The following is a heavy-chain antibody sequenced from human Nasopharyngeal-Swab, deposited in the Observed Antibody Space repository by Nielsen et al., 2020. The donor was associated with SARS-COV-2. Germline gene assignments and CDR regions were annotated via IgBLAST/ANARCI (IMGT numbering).Heavy chain of an antibody. J-gene: IGHJ6*02. V-gene: IGHV3-11*03. CDR1: GFTFRNYA. D-gene: IGHD5-18*01. CDR2: ISSSSSYT. CDR3: ARGGYSYGYHGMDV. Sequence: GGSLRLSCAASGFTFRNYAMTWVRQAPGKGLEWVSYISSSSSYTNYADSVKGRFTISRDNAKNSLYLQMNSLRAEDTAVYYCARGGYSYGYHGMDVWGQGTTVTVSS.